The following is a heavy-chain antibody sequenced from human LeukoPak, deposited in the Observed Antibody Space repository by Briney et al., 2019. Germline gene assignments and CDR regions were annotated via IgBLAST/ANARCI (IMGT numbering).Heavy chain of an antibody. J-gene: IGHJ4*02. D-gene: IGHD3-10*01. CDR1: GFTFSGSA. CDR2: IRSKANSYAT. Sequence: GVSLRLSCAASGFTFSGSAMHWVRQASGKGLEWGGRIRSKANSYATAYAASVKGRFTISRDDSKNTAYLQMNSLKTEDTAVYYCTSITMVRGVIPIDYWGQGTLVTVSS. V-gene: IGHV3-73*01. CDR3: TSITMVRGVIPIDY.